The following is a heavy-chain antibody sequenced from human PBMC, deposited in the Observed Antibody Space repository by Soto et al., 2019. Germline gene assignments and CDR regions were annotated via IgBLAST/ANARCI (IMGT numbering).Heavy chain of an antibody. CDR2: IIPVFGSA. CDR1: GDSFTNYA. Sequence: QVQLVQSGAEVKRSGSSVKVSCKISGDSFTNYAISWVRQAPGQGLEWMGGIIPVFGSANYAQKFQGRVTLSADASARTALMELSSRGVEATALYFCGRRRVVSGITEATFEFWAQGTL. J-gene: IGHJ4*02. D-gene: IGHD1-7*01. V-gene: IGHV1-69*01. CDR3: GRRRVVSGITEATFEF.